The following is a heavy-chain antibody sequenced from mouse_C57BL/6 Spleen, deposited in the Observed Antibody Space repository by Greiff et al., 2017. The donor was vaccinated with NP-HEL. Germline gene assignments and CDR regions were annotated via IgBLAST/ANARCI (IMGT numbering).Heavy chain of an antibody. Sequence: QVQLQQPGAELVKPGASVKMSCKASGYTFTSYWITWVKQRPGQGLEWIGDIYPGSGSTNYIEKFKSKATLTVDTSSSTAYMQLSSLTSEDSAVYYCARGGYDYDVGYYAMDYWGQGTSVTVSS. D-gene: IGHD2-4*01. V-gene: IGHV1-55*01. CDR3: ARGGYDYDVGYYAMDY. CDR1: GYTFTSYW. J-gene: IGHJ4*01. CDR2: IYPGSGST.